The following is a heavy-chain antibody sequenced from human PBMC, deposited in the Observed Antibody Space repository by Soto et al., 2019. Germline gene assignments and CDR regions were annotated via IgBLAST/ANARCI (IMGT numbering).Heavy chain of an antibody. CDR3: VKDESINWYSGHFRH. J-gene: IGHJ1*01. D-gene: IGHD6-13*01. CDR1: GFTFDDYA. Sequence: EVQLVESGGGLVQPGRSLRLSCAASGFTFDDYAMHWVRQVPGKGLEWVSGINWNSGSIGYADSVKGRFAISRDNAKNSLHLQMNGLRGGETGFYYCVKDESINWYSGHFRHWGQGTLVTVSS. CDR2: INWNSGSI. V-gene: IGHV3-9*01.